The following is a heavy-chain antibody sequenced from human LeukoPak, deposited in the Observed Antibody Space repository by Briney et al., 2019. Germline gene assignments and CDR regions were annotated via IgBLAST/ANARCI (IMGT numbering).Heavy chain of an antibody. CDR3: ARGYDSNLDYYYYMDV. CDR1: GFTFSMYG. Sequence: GGSLRLSCVISGFTFSMYGMHWVRQAPGKGLEWFAVISPDGSGKNYVDSVEGRFTISRDNSKNTLYVQMNSLRAEDTAVYFCARGYDSNLDYYYYMDVWGKGTTVTVSS. D-gene: IGHD3-16*01. V-gene: IGHV3-30*03. CDR2: ISPDGSGK. J-gene: IGHJ6*03.